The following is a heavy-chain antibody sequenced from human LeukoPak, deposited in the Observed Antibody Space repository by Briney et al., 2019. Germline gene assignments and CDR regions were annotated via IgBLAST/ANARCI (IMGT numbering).Heavy chain of an antibody. Sequence: GGSLRLSCAASGFTFGDYGMSWVRQAPGKGLEWVSGINWNGGSTGYADSVKGRFTISRDNAKNSLYLQMNSLRAEDTALYYCARDDFWSDYYKSYYYYYMDVWGKGTTVTVSS. D-gene: IGHD3-3*01. CDR3: ARDDFWSDYYKSYYYYYMDV. V-gene: IGHV3-20*04. J-gene: IGHJ6*03. CDR2: INWNGGST. CDR1: GFTFGDYG.